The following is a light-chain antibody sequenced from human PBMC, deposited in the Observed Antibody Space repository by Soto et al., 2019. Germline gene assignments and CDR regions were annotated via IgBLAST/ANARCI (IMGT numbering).Light chain of an antibody. V-gene: IGKV1-39*01. CDR3: QQSYYTPLLT. Sequence: DMQMTQSPSSLSASVGDRVTITCRASQSISTYLNWYQQKPGEAPKLLIFVASNLRSGVPSRFSGSGSGTDFTRTISSLQPEDFATYYCQQSYYTPLLTFGGGTKVEVK. J-gene: IGKJ4*01. CDR2: VAS. CDR1: QSISTY.